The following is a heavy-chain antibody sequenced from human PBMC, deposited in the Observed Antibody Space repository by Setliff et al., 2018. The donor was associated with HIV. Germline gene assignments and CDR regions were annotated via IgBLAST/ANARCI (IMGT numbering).Heavy chain of an antibody. CDR3: ANYYYDSSGYYEAEYSQH. V-gene: IGHV1-69*10. Sequence: GASVKVSCKASGGTFSSYAISWVRQAPGQGLEWMGGIIPILGIANYAQKFQGRVTITADKSTSTAYMELSSLRSEETAVYYWANYYYDSSGYYEAEYSQHWGQGTLVTVSS. CDR2: IIPILGIA. J-gene: IGHJ1*01. CDR1: GGTFSSYA. D-gene: IGHD3-22*01.